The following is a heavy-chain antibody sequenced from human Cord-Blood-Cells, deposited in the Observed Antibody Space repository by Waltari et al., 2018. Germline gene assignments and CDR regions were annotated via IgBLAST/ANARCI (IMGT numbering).Heavy chain of an antibody. D-gene: IGHD3-10*01. J-gene: IGHJ6*02. CDR1: GGSISSRNW. Sequence: QVQLQESGPGLVKPSGTLSLTCAVPGGSISSRNWWRWVRQPPGKGLEWVGETYHSGSTNYNPSLKSRVTISVDKSKNQFSLKLSSVTAADTAVYYCAREEYGSGMLNYYYYGMDVWGQGTTVTVSS. CDR2: TYHSGST. CDR3: AREEYGSGMLNYYYYGMDV. V-gene: IGHV4-4*02.